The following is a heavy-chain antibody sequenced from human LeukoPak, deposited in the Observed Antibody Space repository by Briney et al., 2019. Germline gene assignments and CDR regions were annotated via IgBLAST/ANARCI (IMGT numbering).Heavy chain of an antibody. J-gene: IGHJ4*02. CDR2: IYPGDSDT. CDR1: GYRFTSYW. CDR3: ATIAAADTFDY. D-gene: IGHD6-13*01. Sequence: GESLKISFKGSGYRFTSYWIGWVRQMPGKGLEWMGIIYPGDSDTRYSPSFQGQVTISADKSISTAYLQWSSLKASDTAMYYCATIAAADTFDYWGQGTLVTVSS. V-gene: IGHV5-51*01.